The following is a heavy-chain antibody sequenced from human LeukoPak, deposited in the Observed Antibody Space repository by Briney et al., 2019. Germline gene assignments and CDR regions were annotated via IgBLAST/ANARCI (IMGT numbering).Heavy chain of an antibody. V-gene: IGHV4-61*02. D-gene: IGHD2-2*01. Sequence: PSETLSLTCTVSGGSISSGSYYWSWIRQPAGKGLEWIGRIYTSGSTNYNPSLKSRVTISVDTSKNQFSLKLSSVTAADTAVYYCARGTSSCYAYNWFDPWGQGTLVTVSS. J-gene: IGHJ5*02. CDR2: IYTSGST. CDR3: ARGTSSCYAYNWFDP. CDR1: GGSISSGSYY.